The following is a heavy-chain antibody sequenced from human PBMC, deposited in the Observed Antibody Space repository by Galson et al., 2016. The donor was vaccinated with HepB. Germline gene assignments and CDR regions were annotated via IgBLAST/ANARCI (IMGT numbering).Heavy chain of an antibody. D-gene: IGHD3-10*01. J-gene: IGHJ5*02. V-gene: IGHV3-7*01. CDR3: ARDGSQGAGRGNWFDP. CDR1: GFTFSGYW. Sequence: SLRLSCAASGFTFSGYWMTWVRQAPGKGLEWVANIKQDGSEKYYVDSVNGRFTISRDNAKNSVYLQMNSLRVEDTAVYYCARDGSQGAGRGNWFDPWGQGILVTVSS. CDR2: IKQDGSEK.